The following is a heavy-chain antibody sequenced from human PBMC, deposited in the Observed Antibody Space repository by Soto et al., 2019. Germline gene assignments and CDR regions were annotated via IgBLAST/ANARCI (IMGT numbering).Heavy chain of an antibody. V-gene: IGHV3-33*01. CDR2: IWYDGSNK. D-gene: IGHD6-13*01. J-gene: IGHJ4*02. Sequence: QVQLVESGGGVVQPGRSLRLSCAASGFTFSNYGMHWVRQAPGKGLEWVAVIWYDGSNKYYADSVKGRFTISRDNSKNTRYLQMNSLRAEDTAVYYCAREQQQLFDCWGQGTLVTVSS. CDR3: AREQQQLFDC. CDR1: GFTFSNYG.